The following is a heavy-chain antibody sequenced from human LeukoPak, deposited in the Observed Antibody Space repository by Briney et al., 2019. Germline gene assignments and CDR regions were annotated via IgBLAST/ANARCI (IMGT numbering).Heavy chain of an antibody. CDR3: ARVATTMVSGGRYYYYGMDV. CDR2: INPNSGGT. V-gene: IGHV1-2*04. J-gene: IGHJ6*02. D-gene: IGHD3-10*01. Sequence: GASVNVSCKASGYSFTGNYMHWVRQAAGQGLEWMGWINPNSGGTNYAQKFQGWVTMTRDTSISTAYMELSRLRSDDTAVYYCARVATTMVSGGRYYYYGMDVWGQGTTVTVSS. CDR1: GYSFTGNY.